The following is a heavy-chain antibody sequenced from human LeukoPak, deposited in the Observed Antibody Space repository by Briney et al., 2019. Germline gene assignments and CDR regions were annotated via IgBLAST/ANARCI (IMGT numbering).Heavy chain of an antibody. CDR2: ISWNSGSI. Sequence: PGRSLRLSCAASGFTFDDYAMHWVRQAPGKGLEWVSGISWNSGSIGYADSVKGRFTISRDNAKNSLYLQMNSLRDEDMALYYCAKDKGGSYDSSLGYFDYWGQGTLVTVSS. V-gene: IGHV3-9*03. CDR1: GFTFDDYA. J-gene: IGHJ4*02. CDR3: AKDKGGSYDSSLGYFDY. D-gene: IGHD3-22*01.